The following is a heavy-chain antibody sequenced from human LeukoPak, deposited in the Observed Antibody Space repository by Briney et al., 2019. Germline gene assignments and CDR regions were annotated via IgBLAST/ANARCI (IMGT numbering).Heavy chain of an antibody. CDR2: IYHSGST. CDR3: ARVGNGQYYYYYYYMDV. J-gene: IGHJ6*03. Sequence: PSETLSLTCAVSGGSISSSNWWSWVRQPPGKGLEWIGEIYHSGSTNYNPSLKSRVTISVDTSKNQFSLKLSSVTAADTAVYYCARVGNGQYYYYYYYMDVWGKGTTVTVSS. D-gene: IGHD7-27*01. V-gene: IGHV4-4*02. CDR1: GGSISSSNW.